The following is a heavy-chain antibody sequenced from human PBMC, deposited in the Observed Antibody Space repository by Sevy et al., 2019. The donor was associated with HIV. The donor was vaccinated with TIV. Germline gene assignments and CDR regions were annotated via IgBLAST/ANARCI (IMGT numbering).Heavy chain of an antibody. D-gene: IGHD3-10*01. Sequence: GGSLRLPCAVSGLNVSDYFMAWIRQAPGRGPEWVSYISSSGTIIYYRDSVKGRFTISRDNAKNSLYLQMNSLRPEDTAMYYCARDLASGSFYSLYFDYWGQGTLVTVSS. CDR3: ARDLASGSFYSLYFDY. V-gene: IGHV3-11*01. CDR1: GLNVSDYF. CDR2: ISSSGTII. J-gene: IGHJ4*02.